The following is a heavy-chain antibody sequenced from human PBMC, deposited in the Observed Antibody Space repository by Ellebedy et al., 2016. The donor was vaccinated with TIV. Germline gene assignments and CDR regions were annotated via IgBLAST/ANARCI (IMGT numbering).Heavy chain of an antibody. CDR1: GGSFSGYY. CDR3: ARGIVATN. V-gene: IGHV4-34*01. D-gene: IGHD5-12*01. CDR2: INHSGST. Sequence: SETMSLTCAVYGGSFSGYYRSWIRQPPGKGLEWIGEINHSGSTNYNPSLKSRVTISVDTSKNQFSLKLSSVTAADTAVYYCARGIVATNWGQGTLVTVSS. J-gene: IGHJ4*02.